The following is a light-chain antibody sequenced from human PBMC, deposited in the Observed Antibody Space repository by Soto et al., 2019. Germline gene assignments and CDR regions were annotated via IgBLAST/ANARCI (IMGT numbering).Light chain of an antibody. V-gene: IGLV2-14*01. CDR3: SSSTSSSTLVL. Sequence: QSVLTQPASVSGSPGQSIAISCSGTSSDVGGYDSVSWYQQHPGKAPKLMIYDVNKRPSRVSDRFSGSKSGNTASLTISGLQTEDEADYYGSSSTSSSTLVLFGGGTKLTVL. CDR2: DVN. J-gene: IGLJ2*01. CDR1: SSDVGGYDS.